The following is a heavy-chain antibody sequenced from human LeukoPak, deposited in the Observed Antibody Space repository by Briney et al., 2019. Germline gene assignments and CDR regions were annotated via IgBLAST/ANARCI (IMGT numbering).Heavy chain of an antibody. J-gene: IGHJ6*03. CDR1: GFTFDDYA. CDR3: AKDPIPRSSRYFDWLSTPVHYYYMDV. V-gene: IGHV3-9*01. D-gene: IGHD3-9*01. CDR2: ISWNSGSI. Sequence: GGSLRLSCAASGFTFDDYAMHWVRQAPGKGLEWVSGISWNSGSIGYADSVKGRFAISRDNSKNTLYLQMNSLRAEDTAVYYCAKDPIPRSSRYFDWLSTPVHYYYMDVWGKGTTVTISS.